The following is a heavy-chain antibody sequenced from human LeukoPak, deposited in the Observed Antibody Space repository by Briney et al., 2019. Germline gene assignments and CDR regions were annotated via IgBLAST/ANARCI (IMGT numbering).Heavy chain of an antibody. D-gene: IGHD6-13*01. CDR3: ARTSIAAAGTLPYFDY. J-gene: IGHJ4*02. V-gene: IGHV4-59*12. CDR2: IYYSGST. Sequence: SETLSLTCTVSGGSISSYYWSWIRQPPGKGLEWIGYIYYSGSTNYNPSLKSRVTISVDTSKNQFSLKPSSVTAADTAVYYCARTSIAAAGTLPYFDYWGQGTLVTVSS. CDR1: GGSISSYY.